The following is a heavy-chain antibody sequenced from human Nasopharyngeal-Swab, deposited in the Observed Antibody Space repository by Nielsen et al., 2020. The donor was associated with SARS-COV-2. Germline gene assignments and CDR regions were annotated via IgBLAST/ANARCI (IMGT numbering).Heavy chain of an antibody. V-gene: IGHV1-18*01. J-gene: IGHJ4*02. Sequence: GGSLRLSCKGSGYSFTTYGISWVRQAPGQGLEWMGWISAYNGNTNYAQKLQGRVTMTTDTSTSTAYMELRSLRSDDTAVYYCAGSSSSGQYYFDYWGQGTLVTVSS. CDR2: ISAYNGNT. D-gene: IGHD6-19*01. CDR1: GYSFTTYG. CDR3: AGSSSSGQYYFDY.